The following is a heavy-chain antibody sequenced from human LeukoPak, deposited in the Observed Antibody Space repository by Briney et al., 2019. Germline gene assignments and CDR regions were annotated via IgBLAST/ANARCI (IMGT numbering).Heavy chain of an antibody. CDR3: ANGNYSSGWYDGLGY. V-gene: IGHV3-21*01. Sequence: GRSLRLSSAASGFTLSSYSMNWVRHAPGKWLEWVSSITSSSSYIYYADSVKGRFTISRDNARNSLYLQMGSLRAEDTAVYYCANGNYSSGWYDGLGYWGQGTLVTVSS. CDR1: GFTLSSYS. J-gene: IGHJ4*02. CDR2: ITSSSSYI. D-gene: IGHD6-19*01.